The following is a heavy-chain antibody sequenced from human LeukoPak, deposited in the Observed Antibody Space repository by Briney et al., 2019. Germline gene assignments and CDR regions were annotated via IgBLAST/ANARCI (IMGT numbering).Heavy chain of an antibody. CDR3: AREEVGGVLFDY. CDR1: GGTFSSYT. Sequence: SVKVSCKASGGTFSSYTISWVRQAPGQGLEWMGGILPIFGTANHAQKFQGRVTITADESTSTAYVELSSLRSEDTAVYYCAREEVGGVLFDYWGQGTLVTVSS. V-gene: IGHV1-69*13. CDR2: ILPIFGTA. J-gene: IGHJ4*02. D-gene: IGHD2-8*02.